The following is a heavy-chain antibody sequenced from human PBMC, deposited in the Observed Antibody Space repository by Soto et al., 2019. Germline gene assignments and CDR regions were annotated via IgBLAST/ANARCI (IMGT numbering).Heavy chain of an antibody. V-gene: IGHV1-18*01. J-gene: IGHJ4*02. CDR1: GYTFNTYG. CDR2: ISAYNGNT. D-gene: IGHD6-13*01. Sequence: GASGKVSCKASGYTFNTYGINWVRQAPGQGLEWMGWISAYNGNTNYAEKVRGRVTMTTDTSTSTAYMELRSLRSDDTAVYYCAREALYSSGWYYSDYWGQGTPVTVSS. CDR3: AREALYSSGWYYSDY.